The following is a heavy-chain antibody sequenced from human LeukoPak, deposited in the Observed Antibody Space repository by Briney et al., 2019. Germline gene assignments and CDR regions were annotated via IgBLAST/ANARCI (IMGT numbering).Heavy chain of an antibody. CDR1: GGTFSTYA. CDR2: VIPSLDIA. J-gene: IGHJ4*02. D-gene: IGHD2-21*02. CDR3: ARQYCGGDCPYFDY. Sequence: SVKVSCKASGGTFSTYAISWVRQAPRQGLEWMGRVIPSLDIANYAQKFEGRVTITADKATSTAYMELSNLTSDDTAVYYCARQYCGGDCPYFDYWGQGTLVTVSS. V-gene: IGHV1-69*04.